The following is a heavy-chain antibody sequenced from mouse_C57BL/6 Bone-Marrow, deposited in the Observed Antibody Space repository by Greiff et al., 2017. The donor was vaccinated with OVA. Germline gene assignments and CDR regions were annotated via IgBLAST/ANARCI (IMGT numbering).Heavy chain of an antibody. CDR1: GFTFSSYA. V-gene: IGHV5-9-1*02. CDR3: TRDGTWGAWFAY. D-gene: IGHD3-3*01. Sequence: EVMLVEPGEGLVKPGGSLKLSCAASGFTFSSYAMSWVRQTPEKRLEWVAYISSGGDYIYYADTVKGRFTISRDNARNTLYLQMSSLKSEDTAMYYCTRDGTWGAWFAYWGQGTLVTVSA. J-gene: IGHJ3*01. CDR2: ISSGGDYI.